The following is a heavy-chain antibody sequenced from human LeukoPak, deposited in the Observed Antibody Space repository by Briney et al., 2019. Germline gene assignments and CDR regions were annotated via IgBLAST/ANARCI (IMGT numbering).Heavy chain of an antibody. CDR3: AGDGVGANPGDAFDI. V-gene: IGHV3-48*01. CDR1: GFTFSSTS. Sequence: GGSLRLSCAASGFTFSSTSMNLVRQAPGKGLEWVSYIRGSGTTIYYADSVKGRFTISRDNAKSSLYLQMNSLRAEDTAVYYCAGDGVGANPGDAFDIWGQGTMVTVSS. D-gene: IGHD1-26*01. CDR2: IRGSGTTI. J-gene: IGHJ3*02.